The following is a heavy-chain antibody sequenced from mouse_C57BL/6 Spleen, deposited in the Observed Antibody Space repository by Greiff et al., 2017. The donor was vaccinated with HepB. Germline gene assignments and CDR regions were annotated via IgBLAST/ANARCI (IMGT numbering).Heavy chain of an antibody. CDR3: AIYYYGSSLMDY. CDR1: GYTFTDYN. CDR2: INPNNGGT. Sequence: EVQLQQSGPELVKPGASVKMSCKASGYTFTDYNMHWVKQSHGKSLEWIGYINPNNGGTSYNQKFKGKATLTVNKSSSTAYMELRSLTSEDSAVYYCAIYYYGSSLMDYWGQGTSVTVSS. J-gene: IGHJ4*01. D-gene: IGHD1-1*01. V-gene: IGHV1-22*01.